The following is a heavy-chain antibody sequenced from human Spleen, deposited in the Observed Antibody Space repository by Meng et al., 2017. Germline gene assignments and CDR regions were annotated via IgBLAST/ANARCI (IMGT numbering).Heavy chain of an antibody. J-gene: IGHJ4*02. CDR1: GFTFVDFA. V-gene: IGHV3-49*03. D-gene: IGHD5-12*01. Sequence: GESLKISCTTSGFTFVDFAMSWFRQAPGKGLECVGFVRSKAYGGTTEYAASVKGRFTISRDDSKSIAYLQMNSLKTEDTAVYYCTREGGYSGYEVNYWGQGTLVTVSS. CDR2: VRSKAYGGTT. CDR3: TREGGYSGYEVNY.